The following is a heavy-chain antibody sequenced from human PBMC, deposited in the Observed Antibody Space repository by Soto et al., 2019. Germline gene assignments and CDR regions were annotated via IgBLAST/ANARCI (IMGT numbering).Heavy chain of an antibody. CDR2: IDYSGANT. D-gene: IGHD2-8*01. CDR1: GFTLDNG. Sequence: GGSLRLSCAASGFTLDNGMTWVLQAPGKGLEWISTIDYSGANTHYADSVKGRFTISRDKSRNTVALQMSNLRAEDTALYYCVSWVSAHFDNWGQGTLVTVSS. J-gene: IGHJ4*02. CDR3: VSWVSAHFDN. V-gene: IGHV3-23*01.